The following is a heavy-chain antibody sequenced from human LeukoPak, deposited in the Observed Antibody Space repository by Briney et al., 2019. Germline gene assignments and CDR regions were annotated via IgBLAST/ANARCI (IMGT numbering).Heavy chain of an antibody. Sequence: GASVKVSCKASGYTFTNYGISWVRQAPGQGLEWMGGIIPIFGTANYAQKFQGRVTITTDESTSTAYMELSSLRSEDTAVYYCARDLPTHYSGSRNAFDIWGQGTMVTVSS. D-gene: IGHD1-26*01. CDR2: IIPIFGTA. CDR1: GYTFTNYG. J-gene: IGHJ3*02. CDR3: ARDLPTHYSGSRNAFDI. V-gene: IGHV1-69*05.